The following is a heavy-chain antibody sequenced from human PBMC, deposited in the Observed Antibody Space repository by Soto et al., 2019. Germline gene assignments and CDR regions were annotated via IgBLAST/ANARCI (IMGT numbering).Heavy chain of an antibody. CDR2: INHSGST. V-gene: IGHV4-34*01. CDR1: GGSFSGYY. Sequence: SETLSLTCAVYGGSFSGYYWSWIRQPPGKGLEWIGEINHSGSTNYNPSLKSRVTISVDTSKNQFSLKLSSVTAADTAVYYCARGRGEEKLVRNEYYYYMDVWGKGPTVTVSS. J-gene: IGHJ6*03. D-gene: IGHD6-6*01. CDR3: ARGRGEEKLVRNEYYYYMDV.